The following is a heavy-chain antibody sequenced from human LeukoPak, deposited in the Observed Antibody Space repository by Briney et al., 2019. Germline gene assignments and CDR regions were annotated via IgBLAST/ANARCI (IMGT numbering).Heavy chain of an antibody. CDR2: IKSKTDGGTT. CDR3: TTGYSGSYPDFDY. CDR1: GYIFSNAW. V-gene: IGHV3-15*01. J-gene: IGHJ4*02. D-gene: IGHD1-26*01. Sequence: GGSLRLSCAASGYIFSNAWMSWVRQAPGEGLQCVGHIKSKTDGGTTNYAAPRKGRFTISRDDTKNTLYQQMNSLKTEDTAVYYCTTGYSGSYPDFDYWGQGTLVTVSS.